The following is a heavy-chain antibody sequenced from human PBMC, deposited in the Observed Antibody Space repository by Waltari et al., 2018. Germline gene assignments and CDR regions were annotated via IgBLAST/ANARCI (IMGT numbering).Heavy chain of an antibody. CDR2: ISSTSTYI. J-gene: IGHJ4*02. CDR1: GFTLTNFS. V-gene: IGHV3-21*01. CDR3: ARDHTRKDRFLDL. D-gene: IGHD3-3*01. Sequence: EMQLVESGGGLVKPGGSLRLSCVASGFTLTNFSMNWVRRAPGKGLEWVSSISSTSTYIYYGDSVKGRFTISRDNAKKSVYLQLSGLRAEDTAIYYCARDHTRKDRFLDLWGQGTLVTVSS.